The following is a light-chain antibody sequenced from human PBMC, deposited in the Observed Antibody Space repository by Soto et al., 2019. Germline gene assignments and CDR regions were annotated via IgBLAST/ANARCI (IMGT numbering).Light chain of an antibody. CDR1: SSDVGGYNY. V-gene: IGLV2-14*01. CDR3: SSYTSSSTPYV. Sequence: QSALTQPASVSGSPGQSITISCTGTSSDVGGYNYVSWYQQHPGKAPKLMIYDVSNRPSGVSNRFSGSKSGNTASLTISGLQAEDEANYYCSSYTSSSTPYVFVTGTKVTVL. J-gene: IGLJ1*01. CDR2: DVS.